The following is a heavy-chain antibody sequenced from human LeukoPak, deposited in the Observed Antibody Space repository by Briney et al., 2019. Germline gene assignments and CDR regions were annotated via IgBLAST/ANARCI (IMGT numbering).Heavy chain of an antibody. CDR2: ISSSSSTI. CDR3: ARGKEWATMVRGVITGFLGFDY. J-gene: IGHJ4*02. CDR1: GFTFSSYS. V-gene: IGHV3-48*01. Sequence: PGGSLRLSCAASGFTFSSYSMNWVRQAPGKGLEWVSYISSSSSTIYYADSVKGRFTISRDNAKNSLYLQMNSLRAEDTAVYYCARGKEWATMVRGVITGFLGFDYWAREPWSPSPQ. D-gene: IGHD3-10*01.